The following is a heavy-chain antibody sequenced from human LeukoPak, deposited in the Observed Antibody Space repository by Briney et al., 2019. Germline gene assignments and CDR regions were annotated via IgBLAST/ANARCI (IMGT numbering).Heavy chain of an antibody. Sequence: EASVKVSCKASGYTFTGYYMHWVRQAPGQGLEWMGRINPNSSGTNYAQKFQGRVTMTRDTSISTAYMELSRLRSDDTAVYYCARDPGQYYYGSGSPDYWGQGTLVTVSS. CDR2: INPNSSGT. CDR1: GYTFTGYY. J-gene: IGHJ4*02. V-gene: IGHV1-2*06. D-gene: IGHD3-10*01. CDR3: ARDPGQYYYGSGSPDY.